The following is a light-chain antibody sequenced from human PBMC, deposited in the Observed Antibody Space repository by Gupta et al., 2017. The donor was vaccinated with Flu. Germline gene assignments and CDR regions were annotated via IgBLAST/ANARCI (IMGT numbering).Light chain of an antibody. CDR1: QATRTSY. CDR3: QHFGSSPGT. J-gene: IGKJ1*01. V-gene: IGKV3-20*01. CDR2: GTS. Sequence: GTLAGSTGARVTRSCRASQATRTSYLAWYQQKPGQAPRLLIYGTSGRATGIPDRFSGSGSGTDFTLIISRLEAEDFAVYYCQHFGSSPGTFGQGTKLEIK.